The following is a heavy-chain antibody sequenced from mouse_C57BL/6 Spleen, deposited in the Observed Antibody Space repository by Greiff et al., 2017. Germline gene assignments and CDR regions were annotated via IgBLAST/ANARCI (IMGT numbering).Heavy chain of an antibody. CDR2: FYPGSGSI. CDR1: VYTFTEYT. D-gene: IGHD2-4*01. Sequence: VQLQQSGAELVKPGASVKLSCKASVYTFTEYTIHWVKQRSGQGLEWIGWFYPGSGSIKYNEKFKDKATLTADKSSSTVYMELSRLTSEDSAVYCCARHEEGLLRPVGAMDYWGQGTSVTVSS. V-gene: IGHV1-62-2*01. J-gene: IGHJ4*01. CDR3: ARHEEGLLRPVGAMDY.